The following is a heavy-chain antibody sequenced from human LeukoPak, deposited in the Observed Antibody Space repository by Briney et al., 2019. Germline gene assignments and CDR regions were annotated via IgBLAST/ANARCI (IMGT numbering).Heavy chain of an antibody. J-gene: IGHJ3*02. V-gene: IGHV4-4*09. CDR1: GDSISDDY. CDR3: ARRGTYMVDAFDI. Sequence: SETLSLTCTVSGDSISDDYWSWIRHRPRPGLEWIEYIYTSGSTNYTPSLKSRLTISVDTSKNQFSLKLRSVTAADTALYYCARRGTYMVDAFDIWGQGTMVTVSS. D-gene: IGHD1-26*01. CDR2: IYTSGST.